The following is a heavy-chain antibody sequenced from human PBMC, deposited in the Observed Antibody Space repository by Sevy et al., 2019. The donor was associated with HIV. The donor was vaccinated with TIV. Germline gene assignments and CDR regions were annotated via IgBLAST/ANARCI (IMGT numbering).Heavy chain of an antibody. CDR2: LYSTGAT. Sequence: SETLSLTCTISGGSISSSSYYWGWIRQPPGKGLEWMGSLYSTGATSYNPSLESRVTVSADTSRNRFYLKLDSVSAADTAVYYCATPLPSGWYEGTGGYFDLWGRGTLLTVSS. D-gene: IGHD6-19*01. CDR1: GGSISSSSYY. CDR3: ATPLPSGWYEGTGGYFDL. J-gene: IGHJ2*01. V-gene: IGHV4-39*01.